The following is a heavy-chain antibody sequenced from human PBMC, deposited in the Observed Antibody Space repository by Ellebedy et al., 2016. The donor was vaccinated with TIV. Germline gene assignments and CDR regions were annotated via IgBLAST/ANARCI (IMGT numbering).Heavy chain of an antibody. D-gene: IGHD1-1*01. V-gene: IGHV3-7*01. Sequence: GGSLRLXCAASGFTFSSYWMSWVRQAPGKGLERVANIKQDGSEEYYVDSVKGRFTISRDNAKNSLYLQMNSLRAEDTAVYYCARINWNGFDPWGQGTLVTVSS. CDR3: ARINWNGFDP. CDR2: IKQDGSEE. J-gene: IGHJ5*02. CDR1: GFTFSSYW.